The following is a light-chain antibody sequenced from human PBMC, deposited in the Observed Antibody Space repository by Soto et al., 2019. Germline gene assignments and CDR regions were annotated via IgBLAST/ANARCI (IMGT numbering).Light chain of an antibody. V-gene: IGLV2-14*01. CDR3: SSYTSSNTRYV. CDR1: SSDVGGYNY. Sequence: QSALTQPASVSGSPGQSITISCTGTSSDVGGYNYVSWYQQHPGKAPKLMIYDVIGRPSGVSYRFSGSKSGNTASLTISGLQAEGGADYYCSSYTSSNTRYVFGTGTKLTVL. CDR2: DVI. J-gene: IGLJ1*01.